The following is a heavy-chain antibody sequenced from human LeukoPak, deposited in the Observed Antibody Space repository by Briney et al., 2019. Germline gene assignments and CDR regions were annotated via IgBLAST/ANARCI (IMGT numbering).Heavy chain of an antibody. CDR2: TSFDGKNT. J-gene: IGHJ4*02. CDR3: AKDSVIQGYSAFDY. D-gene: IGHD3-22*01. Sequence: PGRSLRLSCSASGFTFKSYAMHWVRQAPGKGLEWVAVTSFDGKNTLYADSVKGRFTISRDNSQNTLSLQMNSLRTEDTAMYYCAKDSVIQGYSAFDYWGQGTLVTVSS. CDR1: GFTFKSYA. V-gene: IGHV3-30*18.